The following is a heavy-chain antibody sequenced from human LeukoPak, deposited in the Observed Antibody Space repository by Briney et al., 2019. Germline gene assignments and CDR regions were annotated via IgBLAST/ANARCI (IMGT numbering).Heavy chain of an antibody. CDR2: ISAYSGNT. Sequence: VSVKVSCKASGYTFTSYGISWVRQAPGQGLEWMGWISAYSGNTNYAQKLQGRVTMTTDTSTSTAYMELRSLRSDDTAVYYCARVPCSSTSCSYYYMDVWGKGTTVTVSS. CDR1: GYTFTSYG. V-gene: IGHV1-18*01. CDR3: ARVPCSSTSCSYYYMDV. D-gene: IGHD2-2*01. J-gene: IGHJ6*03.